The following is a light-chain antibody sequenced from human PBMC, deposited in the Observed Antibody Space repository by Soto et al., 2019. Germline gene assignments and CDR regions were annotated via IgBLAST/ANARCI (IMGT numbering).Light chain of an antibody. Sequence: PATLSLSPGERATLSCRASQSVSSYLAWYQQKPGQAPRLLIYDASNRATGIPARFSGSGSGTDFTLTISSLEPEDFAVYYCQQRSNWLTFGGGTKVDIK. CDR1: QSVSSY. V-gene: IGKV3-11*01. J-gene: IGKJ4*01. CDR2: DAS. CDR3: QQRSNWLT.